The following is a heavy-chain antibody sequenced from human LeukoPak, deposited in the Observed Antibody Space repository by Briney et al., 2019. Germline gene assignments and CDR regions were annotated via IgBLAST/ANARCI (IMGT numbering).Heavy chain of an antibody. CDR2: IYYSGST. Sequence: SETLSLTCTVSGGSISSGDYYWSWGRQPPGKGLEWIGYIYYSGSTYYNPSLKSRVTISVDTSKNQFSLKLSSVTAADTAVYYCARDFGDGYNYFDYWGQGTLVTVSS. V-gene: IGHV4-30-4*01. D-gene: IGHD5-24*01. CDR1: GGSISSGDYY. CDR3: ARDFGDGYNYFDY. J-gene: IGHJ4*02.